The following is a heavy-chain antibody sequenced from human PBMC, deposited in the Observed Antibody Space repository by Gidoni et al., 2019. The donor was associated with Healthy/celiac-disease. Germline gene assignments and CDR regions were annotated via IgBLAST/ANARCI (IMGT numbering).Heavy chain of an antibody. D-gene: IGHD5-18*01. CDR3: AKDGGHDGYGGNSLSYFDY. CDR1: GFTFDDYA. V-gene: IGHV3-9*01. J-gene: IGHJ4*02. Sequence: EVQLVESWGGLVQPGRSLRLSCAASGFTFDDYAMHWVRQAPGKGLEWVSGISWKSGSIGYADSVKGRFTISRDNAKNSLYLQMNSLRAEDTALYYCAKDGGHDGYGGNSLSYFDYWGQGTLVTVSS. CDR2: ISWKSGSI.